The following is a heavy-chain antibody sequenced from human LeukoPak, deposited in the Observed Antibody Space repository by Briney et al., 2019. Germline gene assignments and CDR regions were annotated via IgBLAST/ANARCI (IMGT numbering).Heavy chain of an antibody. CDR3: ARVLYSSSWYPDYYFDY. D-gene: IGHD6-13*01. J-gene: IGHJ4*02. V-gene: IGHV4-59*01. Sequence: SETLSLTRTVSGGSISSYYWSWIRQPPGKGLEWIGYIYYSGSTNYNPSLKSRVTISVDTSKNQFSLKLSSVTAADTAVYYCARVLYSSSWYPDYYFDYWGQGTLVTVSS. CDR2: IYYSGST. CDR1: GGSISSYY.